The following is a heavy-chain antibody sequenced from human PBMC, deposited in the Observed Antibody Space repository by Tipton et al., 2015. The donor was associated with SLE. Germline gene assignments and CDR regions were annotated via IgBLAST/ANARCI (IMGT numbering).Heavy chain of an antibody. V-gene: IGHV4-39*07. CDR1: GDTIGGNTYF. Sequence: TLSLTCTVSGDTIGGNTYFWDWIRQPPGKGLMLIGSISYSGATSYNPSLKSRVTISVDTSKNHFSLSLISVTAADTAVYYCARGTNYDPWGVYSDLFYYYMDVWGKGTMVTVSS. D-gene: IGHD3-3*01. CDR3: ARGTNYDPWGVYSDLFYYYMDV. J-gene: IGHJ6*03. CDR2: ISYSGAT.